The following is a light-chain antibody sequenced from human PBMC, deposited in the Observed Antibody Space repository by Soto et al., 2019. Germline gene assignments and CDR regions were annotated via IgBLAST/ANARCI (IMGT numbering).Light chain of an antibody. CDR2: GAS. V-gene: IGKV3-20*01. CDR3: QQYGSSPRT. CDR1: QSVGSVY. J-gene: IGKJ1*01. Sequence: IVLTKSPGTLSLSPEERATLSCRASQSVGSVYLAWYQQKPGQAPRLLIHGASNRASGIPDRFSGSGSGTDFTLTISRLEPEDFAVYYCQQYGSSPRTFGQGTKVDIK.